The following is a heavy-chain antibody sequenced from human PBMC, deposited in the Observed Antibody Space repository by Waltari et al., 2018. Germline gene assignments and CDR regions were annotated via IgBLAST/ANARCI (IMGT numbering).Heavy chain of an antibody. V-gene: IGHV3-74*01. CDR3: VRDRGMDA. CDR2: ITSDGSNT. Sequence: EVQLVESGGGLVQPGGSLRLSCAASGFTFSRYWMYWVRQAPGTGLAGVLLITSDGSNTGYADSVKGRFTISRDNAKNTLYMEMNSLRDEDTAVYYCVRDRGMDAWGQGTTVTVSS. J-gene: IGHJ6*02. CDR1: GFTFSRYW.